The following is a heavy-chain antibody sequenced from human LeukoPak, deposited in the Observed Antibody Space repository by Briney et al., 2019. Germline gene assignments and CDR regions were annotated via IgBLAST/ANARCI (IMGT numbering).Heavy chain of an antibody. J-gene: IGHJ4*02. Sequence: GGSLRLSCAASGFTFSSYWMNWARQAPGKGLEWVASINHNGNVNYYVDSVKGRFTISRDNAKNSLYLQMNSLRAEDTAVYYCARRYFDYWGQGTLVTVSS. CDR1: GFTFSSYW. V-gene: IGHV3-7*01. CDR2: INHNGNVN. CDR3: ARRYFDY.